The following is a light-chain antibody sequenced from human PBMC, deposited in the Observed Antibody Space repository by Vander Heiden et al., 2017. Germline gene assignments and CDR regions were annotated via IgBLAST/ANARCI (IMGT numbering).Light chain of an antibody. CDR2: GNS. J-gene: IGLJ3*02. Sequence: QSVLTQPPSVSGAPGQRVTISCTGSSYNIGAGYDVHWYQQLPGTAPKLHIYGNSNRPSGVPDRFSGSKSGTSASLAITGLQAEDEADYYCQSYDSSLSGLWVFGGGTKLTVL. CDR3: QSYDSSLSGLWV. CDR1: SYNIGAGYD. V-gene: IGLV1-40*01.